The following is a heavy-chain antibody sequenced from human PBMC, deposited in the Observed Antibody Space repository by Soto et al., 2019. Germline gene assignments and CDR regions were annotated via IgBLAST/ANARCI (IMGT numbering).Heavy chain of an antibody. Sequence: PGGSLRLSCAASGFTFSSYGMHWVRQAPGKGLEWVAVISYDGSNKYYADSVKGRFTISRDNSKNTLYLQMNSLRAEDTAVYYCAKEQWLAEINTIFDYWGQGTLVTVSS. CDR1: GFTFSSYG. V-gene: IGHV3-30*18. J-gene: IGHJ4*02. CDR3: AKEQWLAEINTIFDY. D-gene: IGHD6-19*01. CDR2: ISYDGSNK.